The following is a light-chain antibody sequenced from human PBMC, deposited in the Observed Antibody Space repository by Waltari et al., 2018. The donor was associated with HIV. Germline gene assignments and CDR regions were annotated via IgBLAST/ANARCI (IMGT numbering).Light chain of an antibody. CDR1: TSNIGSND. J-gene: IGLJ2*01. CDR3: VAWDDSLRGVV. V-gene: IGLV1-47*01. Sequence: SVLTQPPSASGTPGQRVTISCSGSTSNIGSNDVFWYQHLPGAAPKLLIHRNNHAPSGVPDRFSGSTSGTSASLAISGLRSEDEADYYCVAWDDSLRGVVFGGGTKVAAL. CDR2: RNN.